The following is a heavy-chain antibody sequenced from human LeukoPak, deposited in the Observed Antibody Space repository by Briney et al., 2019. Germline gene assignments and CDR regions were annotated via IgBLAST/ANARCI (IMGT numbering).Heavy chain of an antibody. CDR3: ARDGRFDP. J-gene: IGHJ5*02. Sequence: GGSLRLSCAASGFTFSSYSMNWVRQASGKGLEWISYISSSSTIYYADSVKGRFTISRDNAKNSLYLQMNSLRDEDTAVYYCARDGRFDPWSQGTLVTVSS. V-gene: IGHV3-48*02. CDR2: ISSSSTI. D-gene: IGHD3/OR15-3a*01. CDR1: GFTFSSYS.